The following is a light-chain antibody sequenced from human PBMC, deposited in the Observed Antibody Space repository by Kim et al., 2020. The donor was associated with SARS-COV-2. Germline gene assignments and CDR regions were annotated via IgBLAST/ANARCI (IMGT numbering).Light chain of an antibody. J-gene: IGLJ1*01. Sequence: QSALTQPRSVSGSPGQSVTISCTGTSSDVGGYTYVSWYQQHPGKVPKLIIYDVSKRPSGVPDRFSGSKSGNTASLTISALQDEDEADYYCCSYVGSYSYVFGTGTQLTVL. CDR3: CSYVGSYSYV. CDR1: SSDVGGYTY. CDR2: DVS. V-gene: IGLV2-11*01.